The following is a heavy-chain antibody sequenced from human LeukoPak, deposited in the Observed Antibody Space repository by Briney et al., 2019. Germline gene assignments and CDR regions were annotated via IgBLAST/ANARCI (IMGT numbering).Heavy chain of an antibody. D-gene: IGHD5-18*01. V-gene: IGHV4-59*08. CDR3: ARQRGYSYGASLDY. J-gene: IGHJ4*02. Sequence: SETLSLTCTVSGGSISSYYWSWIRQPPGKGLEWIGYISDSGSTNYNSSLKSRVTISVDTSRNPFSLKLSPVTAADTAVYYCARQRGYSYGASLDYWGQGTLVTVSS. CDR2: ISDSGST. CDR1: GGSISSYY.